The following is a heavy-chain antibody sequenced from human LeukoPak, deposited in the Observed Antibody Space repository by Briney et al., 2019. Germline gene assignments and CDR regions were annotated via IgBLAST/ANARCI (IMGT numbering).Heavy chain of an antibody. CDR2: IYYSGST. J-gene: IGHJ4*02. V-gene: IGHV4-59*01. CDR3: AREGRYYYDSSGYYGHDY. CDR1: GGSINSYY. Sequence: SETLSLTCTVSGGSINSYYWSWIRQPPGKGLEWIGYIYYSGSTNYNPSLKSRVTISVDTSKNQFSLKLSSVTAADTAVYYCAREGRYYYDSSGYYGHDYWGQGTLVTVSS. D-gene: IGHD3-22*01.